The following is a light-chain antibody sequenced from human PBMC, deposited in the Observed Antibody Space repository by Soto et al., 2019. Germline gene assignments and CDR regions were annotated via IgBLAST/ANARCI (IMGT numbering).Light chain of an antibody. CDR2: DAS. Sequence: DIQMTQSPSTLSASVGDRVTITCRASQTIGSWLAWYQQKPGTAPKLLIYDASTLESGVPSRFSGSGSGTEFTLTISSLQPDDFATYYCQQYDNYPLTFGGGTKVAIK. CDR1: QTIGSW. J-gene: IGKJ4*01. CDR3: QQYDNYPLT. V-gene: IGKV1-5*01.